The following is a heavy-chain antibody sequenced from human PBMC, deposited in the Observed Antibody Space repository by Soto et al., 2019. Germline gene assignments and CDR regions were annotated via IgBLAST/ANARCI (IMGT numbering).Heavy chain of an antibody. J-gene: IGHJ4*02. V-gene: IGHV3-21*01. Sequence: PGGSLRLSCAASGFTLSSYSMNWVRQAPGKGLEWVSSISSSSSYIYYADSVKGRFTISRDNAKNSLYLQMNSLRAEDTAVYYCARDGDYYYDSSGSMYYFDYWGQGTLVTVSS. CDR2: ISSSSSYI. CDR1: GFTLSSYS. D-gene: IGHD3-22*01. CDR3: ARDGDYYYDSSGSMYYFDY.